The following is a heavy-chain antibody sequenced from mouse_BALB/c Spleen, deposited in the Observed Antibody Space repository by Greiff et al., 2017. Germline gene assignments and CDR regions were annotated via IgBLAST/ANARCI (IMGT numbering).Heavy chain of an antibody. CDR3: ARGDARYAMDY. D-gene: IGHD3-1*01. CDR2: IDPANGNT. Sequence: EVKLQESGAELVKPGASVKLSCTASGFNIKDTYMHWVKQRPEQGLEWIGRIDPANGNTKYDPKFQGKATITADTSSNTAYLQLSSLTSEDTAVYYWARGDARYAMDYWGQGTSVTVSS. CDR1: GFNIKDTY. J-gene: IGHJ4*01. V-gene: IGHV14-3*02.